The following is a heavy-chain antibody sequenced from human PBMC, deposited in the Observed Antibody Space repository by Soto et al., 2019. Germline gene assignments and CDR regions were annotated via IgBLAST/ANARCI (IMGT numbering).Heavy chain of an antibody. D-gene: IGHD6-13*01. CDR3: SKGIYSSSWYGG. Sequence: EVQLLESGGGLVQPGGSLRLSCAASGFTFSSYAMSWVRQAPGKGLEWVSAISGSGGSTYYADSVKGRFTISRDNSKNTLYLQMNSLRAEDTAVYYCSKGIYSSSWYGGWGQGTLVTVSS. CDR2: ISGSGGST. J-gene: IGHJ4*02. V-gene: IGHV3-23*01. CDR1: GFTFSSYA.